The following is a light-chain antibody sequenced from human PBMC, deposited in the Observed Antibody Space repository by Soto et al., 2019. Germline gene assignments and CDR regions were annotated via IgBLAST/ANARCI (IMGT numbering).Light chain of an antibody. V-gene: IGLV2-8*01. CDR3: SSYAGTNTI. CDR1: SSDVGGYNY. CDR2: EVS. Sequence: QSALTQPPSASGSPGQSVTISCTGTSSDVGGYNYVSWYQHHPGKGPKLMIYEVSKRPSRVPDRFSGSKSGNTASLTVSGLQEEDEADYYCSSYAGTNTIFGGGTKLTVL. J-gene: IGLJ2*01.